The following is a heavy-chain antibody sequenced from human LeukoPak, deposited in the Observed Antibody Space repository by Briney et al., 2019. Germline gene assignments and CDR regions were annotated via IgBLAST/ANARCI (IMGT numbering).Heavy chain of an antibody. V-gene: IGHV3-21*01. J-gene: IGHJ3*02. D-gene: IGHD3-22*01. Sequence: GGSLRLSCAASGFTFSSYSMNWVRQAPGKGLEWVSSISSSSYIYYADSVKGRFTISGDNAKNSLYLQMNSLRAEDTAVYYCARDWRDSSGKFPNDAFDIWGQGTMVTVSS. CDR2: ISSSSYI. CDR3: ARDWRDSSGKFPNDAFDI. CDR1: GFTFSSYS.